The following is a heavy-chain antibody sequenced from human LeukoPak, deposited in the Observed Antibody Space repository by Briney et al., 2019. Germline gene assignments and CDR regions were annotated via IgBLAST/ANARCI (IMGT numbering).Heavy chain of an antibody. CDR1: GYTFTRYD. J-gene: IGHJ6*03. D-gene: IGHD1-7*01. CDR3: ARGNYPYYYYMDV. CDR2: MNLNSGNT. Sequence: ASVKVSCKASGYTFTRYDINWVRQATGQGLEWMRCMNLNSGNTGYAQKFQGRVTMTRNTSISTAYMELTSLRSEDTAVYYCARGNYPYYYYMDVCGKGTTVTVSS. V-gene: IGHV1-8*01.